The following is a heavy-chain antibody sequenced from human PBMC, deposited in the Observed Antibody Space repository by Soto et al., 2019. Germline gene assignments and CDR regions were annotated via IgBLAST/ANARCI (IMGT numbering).Heavy chain of an antibody. CDR2: IIPIFGTA. CDR3: ARGTPYYDSSGYYPTYFDY. Sequence: GASVKVSCKASGGTFSSYAISWVRQAPGQGLEWMGGIIPIFGTANYAQKFQGRVTITADESTSTAYMELSSLRSEDTAVYYCARGTPYYDSSGYYPTYFDYWGQGTLVTVSS. V-gene: IGHV1-69*13. CDR1: GGTFSSYA. D-gene: IGHD3-22*01. J-gene: IGHJ4*02.